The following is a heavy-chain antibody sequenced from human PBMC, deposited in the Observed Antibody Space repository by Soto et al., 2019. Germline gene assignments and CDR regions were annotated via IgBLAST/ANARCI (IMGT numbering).Heavy chain of an antibody. CDR3: ARDSLAYGGGDCYSY. Sequence: PSETLSLTCTVSGGSISSGDFYWGWIRQPPGKGLEWIGYVYYSGSTYYNPSLKSRITMSIDTSKNQFSLKLSSVTAADTAVYYCARDSLAYGGGDCYSYWGQGTLVT. D-gene: IGHD2-21*02. CDR2: VYYSGST. J-gene: IGHJ4*02. CDR1: GGSISSGDFY. V-gene: IGHV4-30-4*01.